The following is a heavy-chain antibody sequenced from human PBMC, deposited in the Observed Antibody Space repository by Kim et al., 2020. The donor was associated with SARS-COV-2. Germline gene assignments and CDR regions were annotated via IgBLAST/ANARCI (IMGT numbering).Heavy chain of an antibody. J-gene: IGHJ4*02. Sequence: GGSLRLSCAASGFTFSSYSMNWVRQAPGKGLEWVSYISSSSTIYYADSVKGRFTISRDNAKNSLYLQMNSLRAEDTAVYYCARDRAYSTPYYFDYWGQGTLVTVSS. D-gene: IGHD6-13*01. V-gene: IGHV3-48*04. CDR2: ISSSSTI. CDR1: GFTFSSYS. CDR3: ARDRAYSTPYYFDY.